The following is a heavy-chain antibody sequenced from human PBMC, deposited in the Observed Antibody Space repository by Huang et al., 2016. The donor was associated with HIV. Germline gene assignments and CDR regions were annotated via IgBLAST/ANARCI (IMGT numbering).Heavy chain of an antibody. CDR1: GGTFRTDA. D-gene: IGHD2-21*02. J-gene: IGHJ1*01. V-gene: IGHV1-69*13. Sequence: HVHLVQSGAEVKKPGSSVKVSCKASGGTFRTDAITWVGQAPGQGLERMGGISPVFGTANYAQKVQDRVTFTADEFSTTAYMELSDLKYEDTAIYFCARARRHSGNSGLIDLWGQGTLVTVSS. CDR2: ISPVFGTA. CDR3: ARARRHSGNSGLIDL.